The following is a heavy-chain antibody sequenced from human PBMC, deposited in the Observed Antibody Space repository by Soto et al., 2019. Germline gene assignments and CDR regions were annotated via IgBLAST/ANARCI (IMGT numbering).Heavy chain of an antibody. D-gene: IGHD6-13*01. J-gene: IGHJ3*02. Sequence: QVQLQESGPGLVKPSQTLSLTCTVSGGSISSGDYYWSWIRQPPGKGLEWIGYIYYSGSTYYNPSLTTRVTLSVDSSKNQFSLKLSSVTAADTAVYYCARAAAGTGDAFDIWGQGTMVTVSS. V-gene: IGHV4-30-4*01. CDR1: GGSISSGDYY. CDR2: IYYSGST. CDR3: ARAAAGTGDAFDI.